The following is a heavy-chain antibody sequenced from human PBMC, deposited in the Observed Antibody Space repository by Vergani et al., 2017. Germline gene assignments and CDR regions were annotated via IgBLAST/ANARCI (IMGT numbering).Heavy chain of an antibody. D-gene: IGHD3-9*01. CDR3: TTDVYYDILTGYYLHDY. V-gene: IGHV3-15*01. Sequence: EVQVVESGGGLVQPGGSLRLSCAASGFTFSNAWMRWVRQAPGKGLEWVGRIKSKTEGGTTDYAAPVKGRFTISRDDSKNTLYLQMNSLKTEDTAVYYCTTDVYYDILTGYYLHDYWGQGTLVTVSS. CDR1: GFTFSNAW. CDR2: IKSKTEGGTT. J-gene: IGHJ4*02.